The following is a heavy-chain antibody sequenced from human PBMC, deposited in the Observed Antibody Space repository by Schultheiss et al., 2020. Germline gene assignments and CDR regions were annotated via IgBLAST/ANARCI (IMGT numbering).Heavy chain of an antibody. CDR3: AKIIDVVPAAWASGMDV. CDR1: GFTFSSYS. CDR2: ISYDGSNK. V-gene: IGHV3-30*18. J-gene: IGHJ6*02. D-gene: IGHD2-2*01. Sequence: GGSLRLSCAASGFTFSSYSMNWVRQAPGKGLEWVAVISYDGSNKYYADSVKGRFTISRDNAKNSLYLQMNSLRAEDTALYYCAKIIDVVPAAWASGMDVWGQGTTVTVSS.